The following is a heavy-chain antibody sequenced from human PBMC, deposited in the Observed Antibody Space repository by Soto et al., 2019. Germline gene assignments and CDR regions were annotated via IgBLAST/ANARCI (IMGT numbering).Heavy chain of an antibody. Sequence: GASVKVSCKASGYTFTSYGISWVRQAPGQGLEWMGWISAYNGNTNYAQKLQGRVTMTTDTSTSTAYMELRSLRSDATAVYYCAREEHSGSYFHRGPANSWFDPWGQGTLVTVPQ. CDR1: GYTFTSYG. CDR3: AREEHSGSYFHRGPANSWFDP. J-gene: IGHJ5*02. V-gene: IGHV1-18*01. CDR2: ISAYNGNT. D-gene: IGHD1-26*01.